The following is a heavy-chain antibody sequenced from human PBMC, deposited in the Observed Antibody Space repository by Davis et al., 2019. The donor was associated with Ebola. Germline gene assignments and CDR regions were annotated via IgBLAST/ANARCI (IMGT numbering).Heavy chain of an antibody. CDR1: GGSTSSSCYY. V-gene: IGHV4-39*07. D-gene: IGHD4-17*01. J-gene: IGHJ4*02. CDR2: IYYSGST. CDR3: AGYGDYFLG. Sequence: MPSETLSLTCTVSGGSTSSSCYYWGWIRQPPGKGLEWIGSIYYSGSTYYNPSLKSRVTISVDRSKNHFSLKLSSVTAADTAVYYCAGYGDYFLGWGQGTLVTVSS.